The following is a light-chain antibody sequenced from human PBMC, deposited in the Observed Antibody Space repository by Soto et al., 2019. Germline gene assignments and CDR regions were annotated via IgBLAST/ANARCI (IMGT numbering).Light chain of an antibody. J-gene: IGKJ2*01. CDR3: QQYNNWPPRYT. CDR2: GAS. Sequence: EIMMTQSPATLSVSPGERATLSCRASQSVSNKLAWYQQQPGRAPRLRIYGASTRATGIPARFSGSGSGTEFTLNISSLQSEDFAVYYCQQYNNWPPRYTFGQGTKLEIK. CDR1: QSVSNK. V-gene: IGKV3-15*01.